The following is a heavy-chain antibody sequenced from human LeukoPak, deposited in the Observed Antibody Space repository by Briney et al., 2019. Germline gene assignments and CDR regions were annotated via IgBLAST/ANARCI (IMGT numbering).Heavy chain of an antibody. CDR1: GFTFSSYS. V-gene: IGHV3-48*01. CDR2: ISSSSSTI. Sequence: GGSLRLSCAASGFTFSSYSMNWVRQAPGKGLEWVSYISSSSSTIYYADSVKGRFTISRDNAKNSLYLQMNSLRAEDTAVYYCARGRGIAVAGRFDYWGQGTLVTVSS. D-gene: IGHD6-19*01. J-gene: IGHJ4*02. CDR3: ARGRGIAVAGRFDY.